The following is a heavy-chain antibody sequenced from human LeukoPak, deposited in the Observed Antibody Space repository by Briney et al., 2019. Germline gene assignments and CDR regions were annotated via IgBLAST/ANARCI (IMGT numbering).Heavy chain of an antibody. CDR2: IYPGDSDT. V-gene: IGHV5-51*01. Sequence: PGESLKISCKGSGYSFTSYWIGWVRQMPGKGLEWMGIIYPGDSDTRYSPSFQGQVTISADKSISTAYLQWSSLKASDTAMYYCARSHLDYYDSSGLPLYYFDYWGQGTLVTVSS. J-gene: IGHJ4*02. D-gene: IGHD3-22*01. CDR3: ARSHLDYYDSSGLPLYYFDY. CDR1: GYSFTSYW.